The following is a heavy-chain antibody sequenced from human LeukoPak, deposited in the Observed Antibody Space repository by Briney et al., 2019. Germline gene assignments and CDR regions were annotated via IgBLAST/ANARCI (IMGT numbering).Heavy chain of an antibody. V-gene: IGHV3-33*01. D-gene: IGHD6-19*01. J-gene: IGHJ4*02. CDR2: IWYDGSNK. CDR3: ASTSGWYEPIDY. Sequence: GRSLRLSCAASGFTFSSYGMHWARQAPGKGLEWVAVIWYDGSNKYYADSVKGRFTISRDNSKNTLYLQMNSLRAEDTAVYYCASTSGWYEPIDYWGQGTLVTVSS. CDR1: GFTFSSYG.